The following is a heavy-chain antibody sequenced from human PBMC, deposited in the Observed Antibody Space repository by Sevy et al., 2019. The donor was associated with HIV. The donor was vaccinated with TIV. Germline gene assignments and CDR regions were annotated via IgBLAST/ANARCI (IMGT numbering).Heavy chain of an antibody. D-gene: IGHD3-3*01. CDR2: VNHSGST. CDR3: ARGGDGVVPSPIIGLGPWTKYWYFDL. CDR1: GGSFSGYS. V-gene: IGHV4-34*01. J-gene: IGHJ2*01. Sequence: SETLSLTCAVSGGSFSGYSWDWIRQPPGKGLEWIGEVNHSGSTNYNPSLKSRVTISVDTSKNQFSLKLNFVTAADTAVYYCARGGDGVVPSPIIGLGPWTKYWYFDLWGRGTLFTVSS.